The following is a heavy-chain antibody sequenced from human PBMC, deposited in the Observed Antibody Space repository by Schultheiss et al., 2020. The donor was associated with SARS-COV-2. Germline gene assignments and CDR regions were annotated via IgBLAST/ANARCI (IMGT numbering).Heavy chain of an antibody. J-gene: IGHJ3*02. V-gene: IGHV3-11*06. D-gene: IGHD3-22*01. Sequence: GGSLRLSCAASGFTFSDYYMSWIRQAPGKGLEWVSYISSSSSYTNYADSVKGRFTISRDNAKNSLYLQMNSLRAEDTAVYYCAKVTMIVGYAFDIWGQGTTVTVSS. CDR1: GFTFSDYY. CDR2: ISSSSSYT. CDR3: AKVTMIVGYAFDI.